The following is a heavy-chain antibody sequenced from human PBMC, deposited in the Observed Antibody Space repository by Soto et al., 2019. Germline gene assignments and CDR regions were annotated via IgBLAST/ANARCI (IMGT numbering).Heavy chain of an antibody. CDR3: TRAGRQFGPQSYNFEN. CDR1: GYTFSNYG. CDR2: ISAYNGNT. V-gene: IGHV1-18*01. J-gene: IGHJ3*02. Sequence: QVQLVQSRAELKKPGASVKVSCKASGYTFSNYGINWVRQAPGPGLEWMGWISAYNGNTKYAQKFQGRVTKATDTHTTTAYLEFRILRSDGTAVYYRTRAGRQFGPQSYNFENWCQGTTVTVSS. D-gene: IGHD3-10*01.